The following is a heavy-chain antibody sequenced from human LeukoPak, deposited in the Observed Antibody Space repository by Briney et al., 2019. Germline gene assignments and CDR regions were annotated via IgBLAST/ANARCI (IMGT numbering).Heavy chain of an antibody. D-gene: IGHD4-17*01. CDR1: GYTFTSYG. J-gene: IGHJ5*02. CDR3: ARASGNYGDPNGNNWFDP. Sequence: ASVKVSCKASGYTFTSYGISWVRQAPGQGLEWMGWISAYNGNTNYAQKLQGRVTMTTDTSTSTAYMELRSLRSDDTAVYYCARASGNYGDPNGNNWFDPWGQGTLVTVSS. V-gene: IGHV1-18*01. CDR2: ISAYNGNT.